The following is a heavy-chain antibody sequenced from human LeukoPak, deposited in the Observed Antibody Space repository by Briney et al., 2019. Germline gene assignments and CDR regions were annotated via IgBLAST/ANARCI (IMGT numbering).Heavy chain of an antibody. V-gene: IGHV3-30*18. J-gene: IGHJ1*01. CDR1: GFSFSSYG. CDR2: ISFDGGNK. D-gene: IGHD2-21*02. CDR3: AKEHIVLVTAKYEYFQD. Sequence: GRSLRLSCGASGFSFSSYGMHWVRQAPGKGLEWVAVISFDGGNKYYADSVKGRSTISRDNSKNTLYLQMNSLRADDTAVYYCAKEHIVLVTAKYEYFQDWGQGTLVTVSS.